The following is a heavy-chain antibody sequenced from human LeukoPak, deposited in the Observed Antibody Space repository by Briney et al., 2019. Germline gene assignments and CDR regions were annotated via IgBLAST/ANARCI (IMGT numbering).Heavy chain of an antibody. Sequence: GASVKVSCKASGYTFTSYGISWVRQAPGQGLEWMGWISAYNGNTSYAQKLQGRVSMTTDTSTSTAYMEVRSLRSDDTAVYYCASWAGICSTSSCSATPLDYWGQGTPVIVSS. V-gene: IGHV1-18*01. CDR2: ISAYNGNT. D-gene: IGHD2-2*01. CDR3: ASWAGICSTSSCSATPLDY. CDR1: GYTFTSYG. J-gene: IGHJ4*02.